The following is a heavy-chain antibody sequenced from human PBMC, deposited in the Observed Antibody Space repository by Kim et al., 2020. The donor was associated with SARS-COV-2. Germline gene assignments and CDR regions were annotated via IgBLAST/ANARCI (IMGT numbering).Heavy chain of an antibody. CDR2: INSDGSST. Sequence: GGSLRLSCAASGFTFSSYWMHWVRQAPGKGLLWVSIINSDGSSTAYADSVQGRFTISRENAKNTLYLQMNSLRAEDTAVYYCARGRMGVEVVPTAPGGYWGQGTLVTVSS. CDR1: GFTFSSYW. CDR3: ARGRMGVEVVPTAPGGY. D-gene: IGHD2-2*01. J-gene: IGHJ4*02. V-gene: IGHV3-74*01.